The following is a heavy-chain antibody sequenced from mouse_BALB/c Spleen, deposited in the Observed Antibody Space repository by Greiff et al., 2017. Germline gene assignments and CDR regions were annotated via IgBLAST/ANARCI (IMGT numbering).Heavy chain of an antibody. CDR3: ANYDGYYYALDD. J-gene: IGHJ4*01. CDR1: GFNIKDYY. CDR2: IDPENGNT. Sequence: VQLQQSGAELVRPGALVKLSCTASGFNIKDYYMHWVKQRPEQGLEWIGWIDPENGNTIYDPKFQGKASITADTSSNTAYLQLSSLTSEDTAVYYGANYDGYYYALDDWGQGTSVTVSS. V-gene: IGHV14-1*02. D-gene: IGHD2-3*01.